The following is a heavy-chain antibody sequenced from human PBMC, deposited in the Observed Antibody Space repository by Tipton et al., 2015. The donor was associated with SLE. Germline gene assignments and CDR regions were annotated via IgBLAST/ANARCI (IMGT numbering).Heavy chain of an antibody. CDR2: LRSKANNYAT. D-gene: IGHD2-21*01. Sequence: GSLRLSCAASGFTFSNYGMHWVRQAPGKGLEWVGRLRSKANNYATAYAASVKGRFTISRDDSKNTTYLQMNSLKTEDTAVYYCTRRGPSVVAKHTYLDVWGKGTTVTVSS. J-gene: IGHJ6*03. CDR3: TRRGPSVVAKHTYLDV. V-gene: IGHV3-73*01. CDR1: GFTFSNYG.